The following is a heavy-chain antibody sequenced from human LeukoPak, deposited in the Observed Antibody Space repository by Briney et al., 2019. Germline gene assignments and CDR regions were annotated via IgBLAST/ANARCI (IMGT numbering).Heavy chain of an antibody. Sequence: SVKVSCKTSGGTFSSSAITWVRQAPGQGLEWMGRITPVLNITSYAQKFQGRVTTTADTSTSTVYMELSSLRSEETAVHYCARDQGLTAPPPYGLDVWGQGTTVIVSS. V-gene: IGHV1-69*04. CDR1: GGTFSSSA. CDR2: ITPVLNIT. CDR3: ARDQGLTAPPPYGLDV. D-gene: IGHD4/OR15-4a*01. J-gene: IGHJ6*02.